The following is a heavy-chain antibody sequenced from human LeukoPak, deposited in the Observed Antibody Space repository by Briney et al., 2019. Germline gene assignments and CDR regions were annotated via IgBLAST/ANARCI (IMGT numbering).Heavy chain of an antibody. CDR2: IKQDGSEK. CDR1: GFTFSSYW. V-gene: IGHV3-7*01. Sequence: GGSLRLSCAASGFTFSSYWMSWVRQAPGKGLEWVANIKQDGSEKYYVDSVKGRFTISRDSAKNSLYLQMNSLRAEDTAVYDCARDDCSSISCYHNWFDPWGQGTLVTVSS. J-gene: IGHJ5*02. D-gene: IGHD2-2*01. CDR3: ARDDCSSISCYHNWFDP.